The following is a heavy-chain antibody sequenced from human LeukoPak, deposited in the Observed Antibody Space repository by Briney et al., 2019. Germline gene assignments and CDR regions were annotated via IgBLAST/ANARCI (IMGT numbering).Heavy chain of an antibody. D-gene: IGHD3-9*01. J-gene: IGHJ4*02. CDR3: ARDGAVLTGYYDF. CDR1: GFTISNHP. V-gene: IGHV3-66*01. CDR2: SYSGGST. Sequence: RLSCTTPGFTISNHPLRWVCQASGKGLEWVSTSYSGGSTYYAASVTGRFTISRDNSKDTLYLQMNSLRADDTAVYYCARDGAVLTGYYDFWGQGTLVTVSS.